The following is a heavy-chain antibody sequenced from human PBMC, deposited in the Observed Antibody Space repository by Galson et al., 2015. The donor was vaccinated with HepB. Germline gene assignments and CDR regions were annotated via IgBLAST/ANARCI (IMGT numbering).Heavy chain of an antibody. Sequence: SLRLSCAASGFTFSGSAMHWVRQASGKGLEWVGRIRSKANSYATAYAASVKGRFTISRDDSKNTAYLQMNSLRAEDTAVYYCAKDWGTYSSSSAPLDYWGQGTLVTVSS. CDR3: AKDWGTYSSSSAPLDY. V-gene: IGHV3-73*01. D-gene: IGHD6-6*01. CDR2: IRSKANSYAT. J-gene: IGHJ4*02. CDR1: GFTFSGSA.